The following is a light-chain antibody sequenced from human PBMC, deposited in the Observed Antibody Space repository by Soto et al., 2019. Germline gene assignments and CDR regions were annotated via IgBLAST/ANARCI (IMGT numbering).Light chain of an antibody. CDR1: QSISSK. CDR3: QQGYSKPLI. CDR2: TAS. V-gene: IGKV1-39*01. Sequence: IHFTDPPVSLSLSLFDIGTITFRASQSISSKLTWYQQKPGEAPKPLIYTASSLYSGVPSRFSGSGSGTDFTLTISRLQPEEFATYFCQQGYSKPLIFGQGTRPEVK. J-gene: IGKJ5*01.